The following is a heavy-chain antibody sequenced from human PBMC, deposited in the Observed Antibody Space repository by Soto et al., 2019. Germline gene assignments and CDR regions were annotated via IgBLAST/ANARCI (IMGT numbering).Heavy chain of an antibody. CDR1: GGSISSGDYY. CDR3: ASNLRGPKLKSSSGSYYKPPWYYGMDV. J-gene: IGHJ6*02. Sequence: LSETLSLTCTVSGGSISSGDYYWSWIRQPPGKGLEWIGYIYYSGSTYYNPSLKSRVTISVDTSKNQFSLKLSSVTAADTAVYYCASNLRGPKLKSSSGSYYKPPWYYGMDVWGQGTTVTVSS. CDR2: IYYSGST. V-gene: IGHV4-30-4*01. D-gene: IGHD3-10*01.